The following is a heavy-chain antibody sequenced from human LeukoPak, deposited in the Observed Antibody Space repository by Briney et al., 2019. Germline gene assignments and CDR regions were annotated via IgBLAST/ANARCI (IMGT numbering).Heavy chain of an antibody. D-gene: IGHD1-1*01. Sequence: ASVKVSCKASGYSFSGYYMHWVRQAPGQGLEWMGWINPNNVGTHYAQKFQGRVTMTRDASISTAYMELSRLRSDDTAVYYCARYPGTTSYPFDYWGQGTLVTVSS. V-gene: IGHV1-2*02. CDR1: GYSFSGYY. CDR3: ARYPGTTSYPFDY. J-gene: IGHJ4*02. CDR2: INPNNVGT.